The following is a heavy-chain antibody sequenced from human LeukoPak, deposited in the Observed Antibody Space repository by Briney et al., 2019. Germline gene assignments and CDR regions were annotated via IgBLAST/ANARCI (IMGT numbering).Heavy chain of an antibody. J-gene: IGHJ4*02. CDR3: AKNRWELLNNGPDY. CDR1: GGTFSSYA. Sequence: GASVKVSCKASGGTFSSYAISWVRQAPGQGLEWMGGIIPIFGTANYAQKFQGRVTITADESTSTAYMELSSLRSEDTAIYYCAKNRWELLNNGPDYWGQGTLVTVSS. CDR2: IIPIFGTA. V-gene: IGHV1-69*13. D-gene: IGHD1-26*01.